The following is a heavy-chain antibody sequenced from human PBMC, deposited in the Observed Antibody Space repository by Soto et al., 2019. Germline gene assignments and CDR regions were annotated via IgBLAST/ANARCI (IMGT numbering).Heavy chain of an antibody. CDR3: AKVRYSSPLGYYYGMDV. CDR1: RVAFSKFI. D-gene: IGHD6-19*01. Sequence: ASVKVSCKASRVAFSKFIVTWVRQAPGLGLEWVGGIIPIFGTANYAQKFQGRVTITADESTSTSYMEVNNLRSEDTAVYYCAKVRYSSPLGYYYGMDVWGEGTPVTVYS. CDR2: IIPIFGTA. V-gene: IGHV1-69*13. J-gene: IGHJ6*04.